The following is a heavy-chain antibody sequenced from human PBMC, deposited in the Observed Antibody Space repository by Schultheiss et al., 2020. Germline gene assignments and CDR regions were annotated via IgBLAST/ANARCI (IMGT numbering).Heavy chain of an antibody. CDR3: ASIRLGELSYRRRDYYGMDV. CDR1: GYTFTGYH. V-gene: IGHV1-2*02. J-gene: IGHJ6*02. Sequence: ASVKVSCKASGYTFTGYHMHWVRQAPGQGLEWMGIINPSGGGTNYAQKFQGRVTMTRDTSISTAYMELSRLRSDDTAVYYCASIRLGELSYRRRDYYGMDVWGQGTTVTVSS. D-gene: IGHD3-16*02. CDR2: INPSGGGT.